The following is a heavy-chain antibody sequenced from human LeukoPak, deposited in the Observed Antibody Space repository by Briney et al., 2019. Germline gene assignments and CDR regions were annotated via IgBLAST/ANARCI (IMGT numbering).Heavy chain of an antibody. CDR3: ARLTGTSYLDY. CDR1: GGSITSAGYY. CDR2: IYGSGTT. J-gene: IGHJ4*02. V-gene: IGHV4-31*03. Sequence: SETLSLTCTVSGGSITSAGYYWSWIRQPPGRGLEWVGYIYGSGTTYYNPSLKSRVTISEDTSRNQFSLKLSSVTAADTAVYYCARLTGTSYLDYWGQGALVTVPS. D-gene: IGHD2-2*01.